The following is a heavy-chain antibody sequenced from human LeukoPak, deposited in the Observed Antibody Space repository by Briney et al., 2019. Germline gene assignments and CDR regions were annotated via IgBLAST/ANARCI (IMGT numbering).Heavy chain of an antibody. V-gene: IGHV3-30*03. Sequence: GGSLRLSCAASGFTFSNHGMHWVRQAPGKGLVWVATISPDGSNKYYADSVKGRFTISSDNSQNTVSLQTHSLRAEDTAVYYCARAGLWTFDYWGQGTLVTVSS. J-gene: IGHJ4*02. CDR2: ISPDGSNK. CDR3: ARAGLWTFDY. D-gene: IGHD1-1*01. CDR1: GFTFSNHG.